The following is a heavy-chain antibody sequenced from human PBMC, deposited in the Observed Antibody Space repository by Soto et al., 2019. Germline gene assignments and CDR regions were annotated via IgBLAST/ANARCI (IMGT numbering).Heavy chain of an antibody. CDR1: GGSIGSYY. CDR2: IYYSGTT. Sequence: SETLSLTCTVSGGSIGSYYWSWIRQPPGKGLEWIGYIYYSGTTNYNPSLKSRVTISLDTSKNQFSLKLNSVTAADTAMYYCARSYGHREWQWLQYWGQGNLVTVSS. J-gene: IGHJ4*02. D-gene: IGHD5-12*01. CDR3: ARSYGHREWQWLQY. V-gene: IGHV4-59*01.